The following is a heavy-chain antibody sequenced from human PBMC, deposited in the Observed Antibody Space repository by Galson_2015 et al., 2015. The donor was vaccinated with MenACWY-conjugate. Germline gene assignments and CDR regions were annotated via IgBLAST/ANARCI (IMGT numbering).Heavy chain of an antibody. CDR1: GGSITNVNW. V-gene: IGHV4-4*02. D-gene: IGHD1-1*01. CDR3: ARLLTKYTAGDHIDY. J-gene: IGHJ4*02. Sequence: LSLTCSVSGGSITNVNWWSWVRQPPGKGLEWIGDIFHSGRTNYNPSLNSRVTLSVDKSRNQFSLNLNSVTAADTAVYYCARLLTKYTAGDHIDYWGQGTLVTVSS. CDR2: IFHSGRT.